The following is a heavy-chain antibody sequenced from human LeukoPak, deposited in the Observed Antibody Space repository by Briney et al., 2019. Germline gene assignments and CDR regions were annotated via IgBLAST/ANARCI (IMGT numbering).Heavy chain of an antibody. Sequence: AGGSLRLSCSASGFTFTTYDMTWVRQAPGEGLEWVSTISRSSNYIYYADSVKGRFTISRDNSKNTLYLQMNSLRAEDTAVYYCATTGYSSRNYWGQGTLVTVSS. J-gene: IGHJ4*02. CDR2: ISRSSNYI. CDR1: GFTFTTYD. V-gene: IGHV3-21*04. CDR3: ATTGYSSRNY. D-gene: IGHD6-13*01.